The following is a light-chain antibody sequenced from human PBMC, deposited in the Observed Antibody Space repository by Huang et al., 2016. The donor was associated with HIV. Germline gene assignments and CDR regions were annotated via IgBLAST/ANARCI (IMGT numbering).Light chain of an antibody. V-gene: IGKV3D-15*01. J-gene: IGKJ1*01. CDR2: GAA. Sequence: EIVMTQSPATLSVAPGERATLSCRTSQSVGDNLAWYQQKPCQAPRLLIDGAATRAIGIAARFSGSGSGTEFTLTISSLQSEDIAVYYCQHYNNWPRGTFGQGTKVEIK. CDR1: QSVGDN. CDR3: QHYNNWPRGT.